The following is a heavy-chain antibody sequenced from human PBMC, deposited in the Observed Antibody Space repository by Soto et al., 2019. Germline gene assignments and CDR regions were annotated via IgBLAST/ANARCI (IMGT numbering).Heavy chain of an antibody. J-gene: IGHJ6*02. CDR2: ISYDGSNR. Sequence: PGGSLRLSCAASGFTFRSYALHWVRQAPGKGLEWVAVISYDGSNRYYADSVKGRFTISRDSSKNTLYLQMNSLRAGDTAVYYCARDSGPSITIFGVLYVWGQGTTVTVSS. CDR3: ARDSGPSITIFGVLYV. D-gene: IGHD3-3*01. V-gene: IGHV3-30-3*01. CDR1: GFTFRSYA.